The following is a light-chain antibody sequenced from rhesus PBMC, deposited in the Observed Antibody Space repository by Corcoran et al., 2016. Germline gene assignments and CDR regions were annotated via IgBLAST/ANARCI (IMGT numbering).Light chain of an antibody. V-gene: IGLV2-32*02. CDR3: SSSAVSNIYI. CDR2: EVS. CDR1: SSDIGYYNY. J-gene: IGLJ1*01. Sequence: QAALTQPRSVSGSPGQPVTISCPGTSSDIGYYNYVSWYQQHPGTAPKLLIYEVSKRPSGVSDRFSGSKSGNTASLTISGLQTEDEADYYCSSSAVSNIYIFGAGTRLTVL.